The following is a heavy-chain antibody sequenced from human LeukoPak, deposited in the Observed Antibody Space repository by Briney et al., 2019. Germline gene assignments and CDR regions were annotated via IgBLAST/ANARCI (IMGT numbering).Heavy chain of an antibody. CDR2: INPGDSDT. V-gene: IGHV5-51*01. Sequence: PGESRQISCQASGSPFTSYWSGGVRPLPGKGLEWMGIINPGDSDTRYSPSFEGQVTISADESTSTAYLQWSSLKGSDTARDYWARQYYDILAGAYSPYYYYYMDVGGKGTTVTVPS. D-gene: IGHD3-9*01. CDR3: ARQYYDILAGAYSPYYYYYMDV. CDR1: GSPFTSYW. J-gene: IGHJ6*03.